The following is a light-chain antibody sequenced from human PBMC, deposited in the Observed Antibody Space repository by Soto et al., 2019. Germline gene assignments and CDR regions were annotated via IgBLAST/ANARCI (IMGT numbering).Light chain of an antibody. Sequence: DIQMTQSPSTLSASVGDRVTITCRASQSISSWLAWYQQKPGKAPKLLIYDASSLDSGVPSRFSGSGSGTEFTLTISSLQPDDFATYYCQQYNSYPHTYGQGTKREIK. V-gene: IGKV1-5*01. CDR1: QSISSW. CDR3: QQYNSYPHT. J-gene: IGKJ2*01. CDR2: DAS.